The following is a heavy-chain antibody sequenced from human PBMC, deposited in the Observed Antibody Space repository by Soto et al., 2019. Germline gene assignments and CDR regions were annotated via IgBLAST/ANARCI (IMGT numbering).Heavy chain of an antibody. CDR1: GYSFTSYW. J-gene: IGHJ4*02. V-gene: IGHV5-51*01. CDR3: ARRLGYGRDILTGYYKFDY. CDR2: TYPGDSDT. D-gene: IGHD3-9*01. Sequence: PGESLKISCKGSGYSFTSYWIGWVRQMPGKGLEWMGITYPGDSDTRYSPSFQGQVTISADKSISTAYLQWSSLKASDTAMYYCARRLGYGRDILTGYYKFDYWGQGTLVTVSS.